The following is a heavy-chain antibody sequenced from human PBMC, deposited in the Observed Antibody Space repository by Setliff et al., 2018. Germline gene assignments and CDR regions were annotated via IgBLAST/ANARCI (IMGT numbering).Heavy chain of an antibody. V-gene: IGHV4-4*08. CDR3: ARTYCSDTSCYDYYYYMDV. D-gene: IGHD2-2*01. J-gene: IGHJ6*03. Sequence: PSETLSLTCTVSGASISSYYWSWIRQPPGKGLEWIGYIYTSGGTNYADSVKGRFTISRDNSKNTLYLQMNSLRAEDTAVYYCARTYCSDTSCYDYYYYMDVWGKGTTVTVSS. CDR2: IYTSGGT. CDR1: GASISSYY.